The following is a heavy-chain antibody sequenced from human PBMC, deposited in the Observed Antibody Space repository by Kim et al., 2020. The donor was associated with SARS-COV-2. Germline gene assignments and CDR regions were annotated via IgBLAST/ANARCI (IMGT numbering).Heavy chain of an antibody. V-gene: IGHV3-23*01. Sequence: ADSVKGRFTSSRDNSKNTLYLQMNSLRAEDTAVYYCAKALEPTVPPYFDYWGQGTLVTVSS. CDR3: AKALEPTVPPYFDY. J-gene: IGHJ4*02. D-gene: IGHD4-17*01.